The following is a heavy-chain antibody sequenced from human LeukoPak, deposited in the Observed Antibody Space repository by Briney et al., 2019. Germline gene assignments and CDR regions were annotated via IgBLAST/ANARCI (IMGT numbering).Heavy chain of an antibody. V-gene: IGHV4-39*07. CDR2: IYYIGST. CDR1: GGSISHSSYY. D-gene: IGHD3-10*01. J-gene: IGHJ5*02. CDR3: ARDRLRLGLLWFGEGGIDP. Sequence: SETLSLTCTVSGGSISHSSYYWGWIRQPPGKGLEWVGSIYYIGSTYYNPSLKSRVTISVDTSKNQFSLKLSSVTAADTAVYYCARDRLRLGLLWFGEGGIDPWGQGTLVTVSS.